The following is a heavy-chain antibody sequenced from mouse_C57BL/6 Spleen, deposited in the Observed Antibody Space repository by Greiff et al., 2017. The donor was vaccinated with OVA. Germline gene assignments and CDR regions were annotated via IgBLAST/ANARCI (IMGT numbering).Heavy chain of an antibody. CDR1: GFTFSDYG. D-gene: IGHD3-2*02. V-gene: IGHV5-17*01. Sequence: EVKLVESGGGLVKPGGSLKLSCAASGFTFSDYGMHWVRQAPEKGLEWVAYISSGSSTIYYADTVKGRFTISRDNAKNTLFLQMTSLRSEDTAMYYCARYGSSGYAMDYWGQGTSVTVSS. J-gene: IGHJ4*01. CDR2: ISSGSSTI. CDR3: ARYGSSGYAMDY.